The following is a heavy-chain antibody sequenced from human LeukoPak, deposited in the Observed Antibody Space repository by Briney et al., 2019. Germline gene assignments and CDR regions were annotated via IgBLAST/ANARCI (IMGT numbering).Heavy chain of an antibody. CDR2: IKEDGSEK. J-gene: IGHJ4*02. D-gene: IGHD2-21*02. CDR3: ARDAFCGGDCPLRS. V-gene: IGHV3-7*01. Sequence: GGSLRLSCAASGFSFDTYWMTWVRQAPGKGLEWVANIKEDGSEKYYVDSVKGRFTISRDNAKNSLYLQMNSLRAEDTAVYYCARDAFCGGDCPLRSWGQGTLVVVSS. CDR1: GFSFDTYW.